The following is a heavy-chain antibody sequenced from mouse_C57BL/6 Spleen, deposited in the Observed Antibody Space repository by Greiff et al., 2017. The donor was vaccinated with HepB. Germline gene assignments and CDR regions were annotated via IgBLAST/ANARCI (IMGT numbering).Heavy chain of an antibody. Sequence: QVQLQQSGAELVRPGTSVKVSCKASGYAFTNYLIEWVKQRPGQGLEWIGVINPGSGGTNYNEKFKGKATLTADKSSSTAYMQLSSLTSEDSAVYCCARRAVVAPFAYWGQGTLVTVSA. CDR3: ARRAVVAPFAY. V-gene: IGHV1-54*01. CDR2: INPGSGGT. J-gene: IGHJ3*01. CDR1: GYAFTNYL. D-gene: IGHD1-1*01.